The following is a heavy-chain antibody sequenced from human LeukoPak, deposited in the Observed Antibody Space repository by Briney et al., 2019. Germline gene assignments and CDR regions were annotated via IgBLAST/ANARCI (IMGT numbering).Heavy chain of an antibody. Sequence: PSEALSLTCAVYGGSFSGYYWSWIRQPPGKGLEWIGEINHSGSTNYNPSLKSRVTISVDTSKNQLSLKLTSVTAADTAVYYCARHLPRLGWFDPWGQGTLATVSS. D-gene: IGHD3-16*01. V-gene: IGHV4-34*01. CDR2: INHSGST. CDR1: GGSFSGYY. CDR3: ARHLPRLGWFDP. J-gene: IGHJ5*02.